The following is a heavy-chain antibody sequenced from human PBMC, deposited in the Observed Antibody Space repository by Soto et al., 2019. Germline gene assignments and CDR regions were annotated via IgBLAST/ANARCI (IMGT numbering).Heavy chain of an antibody. D-gene: IGHD3-16*02. Sequence: ETLSLTCAVYGGSFSGYYWSWIRQPPGKGLEWIGEINHSGSTNYNPSLKSRVTISVDTSKNQFSLKLSSVTAADTAVYYCARVSMITFGGVIVAENWFDPWGQGTLVTVSS. J-gene: IGHJ5*02. CDR3: ARVSMITFGGVIVAENWFDP. CDR2: INHSGST. V-gene: IGHV4-34*01. CDR1: GGSFSGYY.